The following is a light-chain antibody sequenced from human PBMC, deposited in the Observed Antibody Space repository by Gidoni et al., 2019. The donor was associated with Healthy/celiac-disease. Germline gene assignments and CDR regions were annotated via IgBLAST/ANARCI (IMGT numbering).Light chain of an antibody. CDR3: QSYDSSNLWV. CDR2: EDN. J-gene: IGLJ3*02. Sequence: NFILTQPHPVSESPGKTVTISCTGSSGSIASNYVQWYQQRPGSAPTTVIYEDNQRPSGVPDRFSGSIDSSSNSASLTISGLKTEDEADYYCQSYDSSNLWVFGGGTKLTVL. CDR1: SGSIASNY. V-gene: IGLV6-57*02.